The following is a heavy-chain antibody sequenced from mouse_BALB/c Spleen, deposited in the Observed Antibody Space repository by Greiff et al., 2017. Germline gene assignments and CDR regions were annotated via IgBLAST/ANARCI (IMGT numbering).Heavy chain of an antibody. CDR2: ISSGGST. J-gene: IGHJ2*01. D-gene: IGHD2-4*01. Sequence: EVQLVESGGGLVKPGGSLKLSCAASGFTFSSYAMSWVRQTPEKRLEWVASISSGGSTYYPDIVKGRFTISRDNARNILYLQMSSLRSEDTAMYYSAKGLSTMIKDYWGQGTTLTVSS. CDR3: AKGLSTMIKDY. V-gene: IGHV5-6-5*01. CDR1: GFTFSSYA.